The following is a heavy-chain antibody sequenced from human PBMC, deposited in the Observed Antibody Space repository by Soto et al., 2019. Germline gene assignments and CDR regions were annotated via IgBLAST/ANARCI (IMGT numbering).Heavy chain of an antibody. CDR3: ASHGGSSPDARYYYGMDV. Sequence: QVQLVQSGAEVKKPGSSVKVSCKASGGTFSSYAISWVRQAPGQGLEWMGGIIPIFGTADYAQKFQGRVTITENESTSTAYTELTSLRTEDTAVYYWASHGGSSPDARYYYGMDVWGQGTTVTVSS. D-gene: IGHD1-26*01. CDR2: IIPIFGTA. J-gene: IGHJ6*02. CDR1: GGTFSSYA. V-gene: IGHV1-69*12.